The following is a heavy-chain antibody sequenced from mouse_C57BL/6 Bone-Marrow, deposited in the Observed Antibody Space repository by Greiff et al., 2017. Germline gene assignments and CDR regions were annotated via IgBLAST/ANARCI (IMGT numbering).Heavy chain of an antibody. CDR3: ARYYYDYFDY. CDR1: GFTFSSYG. V-gene: IGHV5-6*02. Sequence: DVMLVESGGDLVKPGGSLKLSCAASGFTFSSYGMSWVRQTPDKRLEWVATISSGGSYTYYPDSVKGRFTISSDNAKNTLYLQMSSLKSEDTAMYYCARYYYDYFDYWGQGTTLTVSS. CDR2: ISSGGSYT. D-gene: IGHD1-1*01. J-gene: IGHJ2*01.